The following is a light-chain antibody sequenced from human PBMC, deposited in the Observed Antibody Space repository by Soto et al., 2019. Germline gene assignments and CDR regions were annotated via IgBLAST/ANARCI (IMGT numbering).Light chain of an antibody. CDR3: QQYASSPQT. CDR2: DAS. CDR1: QSVSRNY. J-gene: IGKJ1*01. V-gene: IGKV3-20*01. Sequence: IVLTQSPGTLCFSPGEIATLSFRASQSVSRNYLAWYQQKPGQAPRLLIYDASTRATGIADRFSASGSGTDFTLTISRLEPEDFAVYSCQQYASSPQTFGQGTKVDIK.